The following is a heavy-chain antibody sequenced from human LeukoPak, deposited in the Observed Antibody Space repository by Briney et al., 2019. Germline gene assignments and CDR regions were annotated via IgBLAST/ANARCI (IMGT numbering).Heavy chain of an antibody. J-gene: IGHJ4*02. CDR2: ISSNGGST. D-gene: IGHD3-10*01. CDR1: GFTFSSYA. V-gene: IGHV3-64D*06. CDR3: VKTVYGTMVRGVITSPLDY. Sequence: PGGSLRLSCSASGFTFSSYAMHWVRQAPGKGLEYVSAISSNGGSTYYADSVKGRFTISRDNSKNTLCLQMSSLRAEDTAVYYCVKTVYGTMVRGVITSPLDYWGQGTLVTVSS.